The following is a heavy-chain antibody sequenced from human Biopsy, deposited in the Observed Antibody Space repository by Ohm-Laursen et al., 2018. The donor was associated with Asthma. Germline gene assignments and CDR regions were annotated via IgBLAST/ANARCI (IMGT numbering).Heavy chain of an antibody. V-gene: IGHV3-23*01. D-gene: IGHD4-17*01. J-gene: IGHJ4*02. Sequence: SLRLSCSASGFSFFTYGMSWVRRAPGKGLEWVSAISGSGGSTYYADSVKGRFTISRDNSKNTLYLQMNSLRAEDTAVYYCATFPYGDYLPLDYWGQGTLVTVSS. CDR1: GFSFFTYG. CDR3: ATFPYGDYLPLDY. CDR2: ISGSGGST.